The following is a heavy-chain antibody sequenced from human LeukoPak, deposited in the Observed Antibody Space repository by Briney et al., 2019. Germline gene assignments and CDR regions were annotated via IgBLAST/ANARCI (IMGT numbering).Heavy chain of an antibody. D-gene: IGHD1-26*01. CDR3: ARDGSGSRTFFFDY. V-gene: IGHV3-66*01. Sequence: GGSLRLSCAASGFTVSSNYMSWVRQAPGKGLEWVSVIYSGGITYYADSVKGRFTISRDNSKNTLYLQMNSLRAEDTAVYYCARDGSGSRTFFFDYWGQGTLVTVSS. CDR1: GFTVSSNY. CDR2: IYSGGIT. J-gene: IGHJ4*02.